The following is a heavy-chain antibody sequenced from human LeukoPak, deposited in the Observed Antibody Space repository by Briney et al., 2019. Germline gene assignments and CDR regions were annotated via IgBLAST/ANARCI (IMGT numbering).Heavy chain of an antibody. CDR3: AKVCNWNYNDY. CDR1: GFPFSSYW. J-gene: IGHJ4*02. V-gene: IGHV3-7*03. Sequence: GGSPRLSCVASGFPFSSYWMTWVRQAPGKGLEWVANIKQDGSKKSYVDSVKGRFTISRDNSKNTLYLQMNSLRAEDTAVYYCAKVCNWNYNDYWGQGTLVTVSS. CDR2: IKQDGSKK. D-gene: IGHD2/OR15-2a*01.